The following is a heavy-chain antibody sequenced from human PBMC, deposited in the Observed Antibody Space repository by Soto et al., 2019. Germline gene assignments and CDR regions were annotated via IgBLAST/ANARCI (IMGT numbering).Heavy chain of an antibody. D-gene: IGHD1-26*01. CDR2: ISYTGST. Sequence: SSETLSLTCTVSGGSLSGSYCSWIQKSPGKSLEWIASISYTGSTTHNPSLKSRVTLSVDTSKNQFSLSLTSVTPADTAAYYCARDGREASGIDVWGQGTTVTVSS. J-gene: IGHJ6*02. CDR1: GGSLSGSY. CDR3: ARDGREASGIDV. V-gene: IGHV4-59*01.